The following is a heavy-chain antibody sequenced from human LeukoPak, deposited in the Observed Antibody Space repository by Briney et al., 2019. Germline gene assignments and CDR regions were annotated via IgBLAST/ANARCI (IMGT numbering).Heavy chain of an antibody. CDR2: IIPIFGTA. D-gene: IGHD5-12*01. CDR1: GGTFSSYA. J-gene: IGHJ4*02. Sequence: SVRVSCKASGGTFSSYAISWVRQAPGQGLEWMGGIIPIFGTANYAQKFQGRVTITTDESTSTAYMELSSLRSEDTAVYYCAIGGYDTYFDYWGQGTLVTVSS. CDR3: AIGGYDTYFDY. V-gene: IGHV1-69*05.